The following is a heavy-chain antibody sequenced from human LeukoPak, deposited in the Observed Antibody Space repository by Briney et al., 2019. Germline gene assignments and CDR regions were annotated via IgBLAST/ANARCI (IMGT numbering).Heavy chain of an antibody. Sequence: GGSLRLSCAASGFTFSSYSMNWVRQAPGKGLEWVSSISSSSSYIYYADSVKGRFTISRDNAKNSLYLQMNSLRAEDTAVYYCAREPIAVAGTLDYWGQGTLVTVSS. V-gene: IGHV3-21*01. CDR3: AREPIAVAGTLDY. CDR2: ISSSSSYI. J-gene: IGHJ4*02. D-gene: IGHD6-19*01. CDR1: GFTFSSYS.